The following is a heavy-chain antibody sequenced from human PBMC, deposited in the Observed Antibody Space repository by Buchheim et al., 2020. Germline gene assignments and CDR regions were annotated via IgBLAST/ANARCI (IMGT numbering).Heavy chain of an antibody. Sequence: QVQLVESGGGVVQPGRSLRLSCAASGFTFSSYGMHWVRQAPGKGLEWAAVTSHDGRNKYYADSGNGRFTISRDNSNNTLDFQINSLRAEDTAVYYCAKDFFSVEGHSGYYSGDAFDIWGQGT. V-gene: IGHV3-30*18. CDR1: GFTFSSYG. D-gene: IGHD3-22*01. CDR2: TSHDGRNK. J-gene: IGHJ3*02. CDR3: AKDFFSVEGHSGYYSGDAFDI.